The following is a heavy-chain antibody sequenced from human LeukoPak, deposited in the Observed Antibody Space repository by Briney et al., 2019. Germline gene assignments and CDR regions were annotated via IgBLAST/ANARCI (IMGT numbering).Heavy chain of an antibody. D-gene: IGHD3-10*01. Sequence: GGSLRLSCAASGFTFSNSAMNWVRQAPGKGPEWVSAISGSGYNTYYADSVVGRFTISRDNSKNTLYLQMNSLRAEDTAVYYCAKGPSMVRGVIISFFDYWGQGTLVTVSS. CDR3: AKGPSMVRGVIISFFDY. CDR1: GFTFSNSA. J-gene: IGHJ4*02. CDR2: ISGSGYNT. V-gene: IGHV3-23*01.